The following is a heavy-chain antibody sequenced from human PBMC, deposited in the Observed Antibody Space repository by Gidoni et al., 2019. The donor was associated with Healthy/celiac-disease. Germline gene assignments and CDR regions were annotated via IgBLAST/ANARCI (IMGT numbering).Heavy chain of an antibody. D-gene: IGHD3-10*01. V-gene: IGHV5-10-1*01. CDR2: IDPSDSYT. Sequence: EVQLVQSGAEVKKPGESLRISCKGSGYSFTRYWLSWVRQMPGKGLEWMGRIDPSDSYTKDSPSFQGHVTISADKSISIAYLQWSSLKASDTAMYYCARGSSGSYYIGRYYYYGMDVWGQGTTVTVSS. J-gene: IGHJ6*02. CDR1: GYSFTRYW. CDR3: ARGSSGSYYIGRYYYYGMDV.